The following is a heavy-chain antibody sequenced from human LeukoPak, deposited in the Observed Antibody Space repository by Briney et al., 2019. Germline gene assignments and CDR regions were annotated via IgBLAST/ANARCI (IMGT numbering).Heavy chain of an antibody. CDR2: ITWNSGTI. J-gene: IGHJ5*02. CDR1: GFTFDDYA. D-gene: IGHD3-10*01. Sequence: GRSLRLSCAASGFTFDDYAMHWVRQAPGKGLEWVSGITWNSGTIDYADSVRGRFTISRDNAKKSLYLQMNSLRAEDTALYYCAKDSNYYGSGTYYSSWGQGTLVTVSS. V-gene: IGHV3-9*01. CDR3: AKDSNYYGSGTYYSS.